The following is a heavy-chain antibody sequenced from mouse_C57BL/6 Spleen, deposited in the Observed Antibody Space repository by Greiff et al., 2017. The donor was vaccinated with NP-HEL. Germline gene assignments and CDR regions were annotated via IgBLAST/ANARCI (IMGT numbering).Heavy chain of an antibody. Sequence: DVMLVESGGGSVKPGGSLKLSCAASGFTFSSYTMSWVRQTPEKRLEWVATISGGGGNTYYPDSVKGRFTISRDNAKNTLYLQMSSLRSEDTALYYCARGNYYGFHWYFDVWGTGTTVTVSS. CDR2: ISGGGGNT. V-gene: IGHV5-9*01. D-gene: IGHD1-1*01. CDR3: ARGNYYGFHWYFDV. CDR1: GFTFSSYT. J-gene: IGHJ1*03.